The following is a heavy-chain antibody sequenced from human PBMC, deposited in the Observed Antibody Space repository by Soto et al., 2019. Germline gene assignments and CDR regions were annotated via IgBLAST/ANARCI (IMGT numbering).Heavy chain of an antibody. J-gene: IGHJ5*02. CDR1: GNTFTNFG. V-gene: IGHV1-18*01. CDR3: ARVIPGAEAWFDP. D-gene: IGHD2-2*01. Sequence: QGQLVQSGAEVKKPGASVKVSCTASGNTFTNFGVTWVRQAPGQGLEWMGWISAYTDDPNYAQKFQGRVTMTIDTSTSTDYLDLRSLTSDDTAVDYCARVIPGAEAWFDPWGQGTLVTVSS. CDR2: ISAYTDDP.